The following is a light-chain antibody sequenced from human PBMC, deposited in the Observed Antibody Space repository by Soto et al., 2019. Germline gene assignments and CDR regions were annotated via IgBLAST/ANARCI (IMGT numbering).Light chain of an antibody. J-gene: IGLJ1*01. CDR3: CSYAGSYTLV. Sequence: QSALTQPRSVSGSPGQSVTISCTGANSDVGAYNYVSWYQQHPGKAPKLMIYDVTKRPSGVPDRFSGSKSGNTASLTISGLQAEDDADYYCCSYAGSYTLVFGTGTKVTVL. V-gene: IGLV2-11*01. CDR1: NSDVGAYNY. CDR2: DVT.